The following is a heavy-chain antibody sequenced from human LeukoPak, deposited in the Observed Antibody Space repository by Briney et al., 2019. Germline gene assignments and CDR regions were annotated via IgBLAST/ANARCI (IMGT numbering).Heavy chain of an antibody. CDR3: ARDHAGMARTGAFDI. Sequence: ASVKVSCKASGGTFSSYAISWVRQAPGQGLEWMGRIIPIFGTANYAQKFQGRVTITADKSTSTAYMELSSLRSEDTAVYYCARDHAGMARTGAFDIWGQGTMVTVSS. CDR1: GGTFSSYA. V-gene: IGHV1-69*06. D-gene: IGHD5-24*01. J-gene: IGHJ3*02. CDR2: IIPIFGTA.